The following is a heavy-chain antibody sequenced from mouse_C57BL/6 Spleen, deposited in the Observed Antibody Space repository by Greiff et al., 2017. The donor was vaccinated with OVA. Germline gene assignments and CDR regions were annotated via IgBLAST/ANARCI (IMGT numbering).Heavy chain of an antibody. Sequence: QVQLKQSGAELARPGASVKLSCKASGYTFTSYGISWVKQRTGQGLEWIGEIYPRSGNTYYNEKFKGKATLTADKSSSTAYMELRSLTSEDSAVYFCARGVYYGNPYYFDYWGQGTTLTVSS. CDR2: IYPRSGNT. J-gene: IGHJ2*01. V-gene: IGHV1-81*01. CDR1: GYTFTSYG. CDR3: ARGVYYGNPYYFDY. D-gene: IGHD2-1*01.